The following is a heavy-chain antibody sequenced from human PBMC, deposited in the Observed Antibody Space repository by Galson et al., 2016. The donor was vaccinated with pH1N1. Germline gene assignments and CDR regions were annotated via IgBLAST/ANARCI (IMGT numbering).Heavy chain of an antibody. J-gene: IGHJ4*02. CDR2: IGGTGGST. CDR1: GFTFSRYA. D-gene: IGHD3-16*02. V-gene: IGHV3-23*01. CDR3: ARAIGSRSAY. Sequence: SLRLSCAASGFTFSRYAMSWVRQAPGKGLEWVSGIGGTGGSTYYADSVKGRFTISRDNAKNTLYLQMNNLRAEDTAVYYCARAIGSRSAYWGQGTLVTVSS.